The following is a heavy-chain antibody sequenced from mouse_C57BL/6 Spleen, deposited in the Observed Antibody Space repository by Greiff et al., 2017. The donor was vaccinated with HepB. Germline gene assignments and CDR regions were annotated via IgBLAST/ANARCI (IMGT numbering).Heavy chain of an antibody. CDR2: IYPRSGNT. CDR1: GYTFTSYG. CDR3: AREGTTVVATDAY. D-gene: IGHD1-1*01. Sequence: VQGVESGAELARPGASVKLSCKASGYTFTSYGISWVKQRTGQGLEWIGEIYPRSGNTYYNEKFKGKATLTADKSSSTAYMELRSLTSEDSAVYFCAREGTTVVATDAYWGQGTLVTVSA. V-gene: IGHV1-81*01. J-gene: IGHJ3*01.